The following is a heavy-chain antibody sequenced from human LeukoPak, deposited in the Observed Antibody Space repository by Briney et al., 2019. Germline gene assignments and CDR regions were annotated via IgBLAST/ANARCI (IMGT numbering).Heavy chain of an antibody. Sequence: QPGGSLRLSCAASGFTFSSYAMSWVRRTPGKGLEYVSVISGNGVSTHYATSVKGRFTISRDNSKNTLYLQMGSLRAEDMAVYYCARDASDIVVVPAAVGPFDLWGQGTLVTVSS. CDR2: ISGNGVST. CDR1: GFTFSSYA. CDR3: ARDASDIVVVPAAVGPFDL. J-gene: IGHJ4*02. D-gene: IGHD2-2*01. V-gene: IGHV3-64*01.